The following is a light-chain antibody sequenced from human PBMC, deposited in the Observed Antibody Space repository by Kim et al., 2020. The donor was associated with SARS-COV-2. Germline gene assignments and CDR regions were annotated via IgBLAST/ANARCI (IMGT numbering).Light chain of an antibody. J-gene: IGLJ1*01. V-gene: IGLV2-14*03. CDR2: DVS. CDR3: SSYTSSSTLEGYV. CDR1: SSDVGGYNY. Sequence: ITIACTGTSSDVGGYNYVSWYQQHPGKAPKLMIYDVSNRPSGVSNRFSGSKSGNTASLTISGLQAEDEADYYCSSYTSSSTLEGYVFGTGTKVTVL.